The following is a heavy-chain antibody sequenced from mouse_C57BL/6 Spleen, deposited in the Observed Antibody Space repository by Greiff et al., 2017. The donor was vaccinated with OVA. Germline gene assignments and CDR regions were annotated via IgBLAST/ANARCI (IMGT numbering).Heavy chain of an antibody. V-gene: IGHV3-6*01. CDR3: ARGGYDYDGYAMDY. D-gene: IGHD2-4*01. CDR1: GYSITSGYY. J-gene: IGHJ4*01. CDR2: ISYDGSN. Sequence: EVKLQESGPGLVKPSQSLSLTCSVTGYSITSGYYWNWIRQFPGNKLEWMGYISYDGSNNYNPSLKNRISITRDTSKNQFFLKLNSVTTEDTATYYCARGGYDYDGYAMDYWGQGTSVTVSS.